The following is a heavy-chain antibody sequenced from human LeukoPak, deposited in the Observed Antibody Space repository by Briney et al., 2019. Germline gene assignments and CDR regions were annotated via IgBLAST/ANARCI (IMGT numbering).Heavy chain of an antibody. J-gene: IGHJ6*02. CDR3: ARFGSHGMDV. Sequence: GGSLRLSCAASGFTFSSYWMHWVRQAPGKGLVWVSRINTDGSATSYADSVKGRVTISRDNAKNSLYLQMNSLRAEDTAVYYCARFGSHGMDVWGQGTTVTVSS. CDR1: GFTFSSYW. V-gene: IGHV3-74*01. CDR2: INTDGSAT. D-gene: IGHD3-16*01.